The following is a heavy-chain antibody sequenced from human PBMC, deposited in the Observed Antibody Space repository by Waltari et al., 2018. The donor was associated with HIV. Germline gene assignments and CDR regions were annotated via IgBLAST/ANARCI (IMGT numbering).Heavy chain of an antibody. V-gene: IGHV4-39*01. CDR3: ASVNRGDIANY. J-gene: IGHJ4*02. D-gene: IGHD5-12*01. Sequence: QLLLQESGPGLVKPSETLSLTCTVSGHSMSSNPYFWAWIRQPPGKRLEWIGTFYYSGNTYYNPSLNSRVTISVDTSKNQFSLRLTSVTAADTAVYFCASVNRGDIANYWGQGSLVTVSS. CDR2: FYYSGNT. CDR1: GHSMSSNPYF.